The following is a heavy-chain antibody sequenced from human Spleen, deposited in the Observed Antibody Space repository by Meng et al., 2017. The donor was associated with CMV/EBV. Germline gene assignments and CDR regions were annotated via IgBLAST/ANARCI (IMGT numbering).Heavy chain of an antibody. J-gene: IGHJ4*02. CDR3: ARRTPYCSSTSCPPDFDY. Sequence: TFTGYYMHWVRQAPGQGLEWMGWINPNSGGTNYAQKFQGRVTMTRDTSISTAYMELSRLRSDDTAVYYCARRTPYCSSTSCPPDFDYWGQGTLVTVSS. CDR1: TFTGYY. D-gene: IGHD2-2*01. CDR2: INPNSGGT. V-gene: IGHV1-2*02.